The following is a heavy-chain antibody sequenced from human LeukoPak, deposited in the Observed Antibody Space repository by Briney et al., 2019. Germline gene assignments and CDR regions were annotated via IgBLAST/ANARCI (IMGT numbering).Heavy chain of an antibody. V-gene: IGHV1-69*04. Sequence: GASVKVSCKASGGTFSSYAFSWVRQAPGQGLEWMGRIIPILGIANYAQKFQGRVTITADKSTSTAYMELSSLRSEDTAVYYCAGLVYGLNDAFDIWGQGTMVTVSS. D-gene: IGHD2-8*01. CDR3: AGLVYGLNDAFDI. CDR2: IIPILGIA. J-gene: IGHJ3*02. CDR1: GGTFSSYA.